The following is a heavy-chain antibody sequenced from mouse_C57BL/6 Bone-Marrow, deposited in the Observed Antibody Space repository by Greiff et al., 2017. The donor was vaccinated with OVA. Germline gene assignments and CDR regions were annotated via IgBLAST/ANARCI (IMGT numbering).Heavy chain of an antibody. CDR2: IYPRSGNT. CDR1: GYTFTSYG. CDR3: ASSYYND. V-gene: IGHV1-81*01. Sequence: VQRVESGAELARPGASVKLSCKASGYTFTSYGISWVKQRTGQGLEWIGEIYPRSGNTYYNEKFKGKATLPADKSSSTAYMELRSLTSEDSAVYFCASSYYNDWGQGTTLTVSS. J-gene: IGHJ2*01.